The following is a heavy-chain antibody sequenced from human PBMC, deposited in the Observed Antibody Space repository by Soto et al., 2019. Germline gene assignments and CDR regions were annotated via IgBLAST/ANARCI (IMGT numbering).Heavy chain of an antibody. D-gene: IGHD5-12*01. Sequence: SVKVSCKASGGTFSSYTISWVRQAPGQGLEWMGRIIPILGIANYAQKFQGRVTITADKSTSTAYMELSSLRSEDTAVYYCARDRVATNVNDAFDIWGQGTMVTVSS. V-gene: IGHV1-69*04. CDR1: GGTFSSYT. J-gene: IGHJ3*02. CDR2: IIPILGIA. CDR3: ARDRVATNVNDAFDI.